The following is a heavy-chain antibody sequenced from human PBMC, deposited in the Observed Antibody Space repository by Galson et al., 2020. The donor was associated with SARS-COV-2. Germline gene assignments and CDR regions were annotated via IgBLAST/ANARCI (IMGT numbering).Heavy chain of an antibody. J-gene: IGHJ3*02. CDR2: IYWDDDK. D-gene: IGHD5-18*01. V-gene: IGHV2-5*02. Sequence: SGPTLVKPTQTLTLTCTFSGFSLSTSGVGVGWIRQPPGKALEWLALIYWDDDKRYSPSLKNRLTITKDTSKNQVVLTMTNMDPVDTATYYRAHRHSYGFWGDAFDIWGQGTMVTVSS. CDR3: AHRHSYGFWGDAFDI. CDR1: GFSLSTSGVG.